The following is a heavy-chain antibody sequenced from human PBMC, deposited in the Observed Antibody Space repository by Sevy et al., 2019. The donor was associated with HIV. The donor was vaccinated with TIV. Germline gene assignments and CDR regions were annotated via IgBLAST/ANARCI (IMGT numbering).Heavy chain of an antibody. V-gene: IGHV3-7*01. CDR1: GFSFSTYW. Sequence: GGSLRLSCAASGFSFSTYWMHWVRQAPGKGLEWVANIKQDESEKDYVDSVKGRFTISRDNAKNSVYLEMNSLRPEDTAIYYCAKGNSGSFDYWGQGTLVTVSS. J-gene: IGHJ4*02. D-gene: IGHD3-22*01. CDR3: AKGNSGSFDY. CDR2: IKQDESEK.